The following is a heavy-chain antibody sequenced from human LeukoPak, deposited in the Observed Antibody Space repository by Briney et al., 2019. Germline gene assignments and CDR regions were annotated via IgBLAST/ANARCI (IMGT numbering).Heavy chain of an antibody. CDR1: GYTFTGYY. D-gene: IGHD6-19*01. CDR3: ARDRIRSIAVAGTGLIDY. CDR2: INPNSGGT. Sequence: ASVKVSCKASGYTFTGYYMHWVRQAPGQGLEWMGWINPNSGGTNYAQKFQGRVTMTRDTSISTAYMELSRLRSDDTAVYYRARDRIRSIAVAGTGLIDYWGQGTPVTVSS. J-gene: IGHJ4*02. V-gene: IGHV1-2*02.